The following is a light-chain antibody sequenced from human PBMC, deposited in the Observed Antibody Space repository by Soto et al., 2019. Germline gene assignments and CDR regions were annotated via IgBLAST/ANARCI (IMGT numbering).Light chain of an antibody. CDR1: QSVSSN. CDR3: QQYNNWPPEGT. CDR2: GAS. V-gene: IGKV3-15*01. J-gene: IGKJ1*01. Sequence: EIVMTQSPATLSVSPGERATLSCRASQSVSSNLAWYQQKRGQAPRLLLYGASTRATGSPARFSGSGSGTEFTLTISSLQSEDFAVYYCQQYNNWPPEGTFGQGTKVEIK.